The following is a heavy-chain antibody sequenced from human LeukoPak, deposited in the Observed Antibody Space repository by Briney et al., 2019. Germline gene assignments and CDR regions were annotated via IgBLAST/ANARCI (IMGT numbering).Heavy chain of an antibody. CDR1: GFTFSSYW. CDR3: AKVVVRGGARGTYYFDY. J-gene: IGHJ4*02. V-gene: IGHV3-7*03. CDR2: IKQDGSEK. Sequence: PGGSLRLSCAASGFTFSSYWMSWVRQAPGKGLEWVANIKQDGSEKYYVDSVKGRFTISRDNAKNSLYLQMNSLRAEDTAVYYCAKVVVRGGARGTYYFDYWGQGTLVTVSS. D-gene: IGHD3-10*01.